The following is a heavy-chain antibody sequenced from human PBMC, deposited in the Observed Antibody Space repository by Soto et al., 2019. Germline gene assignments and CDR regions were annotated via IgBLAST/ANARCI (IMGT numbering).Heavy chain of an antibody. Sequence: VQVVASGGGLVQPGRSLRLSCAVSGFRFEQYVMHWVRQGPGKGLECVSTVSPTGDTVAYADSVEGRFTVSRDNAKNSLYLQINRLKGDDTAFYYCLNDAPNGAIEDWGQGTLVTVSS. D-gene: IGHD2-8*01. J-gene: IGHJ4*02. CDR1: GFRFEQYV. CDR3: LNDAPNGAIED. CDR2: VSPTGDTV. V-gene: IGHV3-9*01.